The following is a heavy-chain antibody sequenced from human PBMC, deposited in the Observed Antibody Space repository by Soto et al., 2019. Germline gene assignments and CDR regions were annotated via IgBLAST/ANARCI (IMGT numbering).Heavy chain of an antibody. CDR3: AKDRNYPRDQFHN. CDR2: ISANGQGI. Sequence: WGSLRLSCAASGFTFNNYAMIFFRHSPGKGLEWVSAISANGQGIYYADSVTGRFIISRDSSKNTVFLHMDSLTAEDTAVYYCAKDRNYPRDQFHNWGQGTLVTVSS. V-gene: IGHV3-23*01. J-gene: IGHJ4*02. D-gene: IGHD1-7*01. CDR1: GFTFNNYA.